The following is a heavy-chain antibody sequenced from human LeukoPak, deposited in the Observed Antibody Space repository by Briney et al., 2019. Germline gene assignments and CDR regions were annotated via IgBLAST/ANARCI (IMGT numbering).Heavy chain of an antibody. V-gene: IGHV4-4*07. J-gene: IGHJ4*02. CDR1: GGSISSYY. CDR2: IYTSGSI. D-gene: IGHD6-19*01. CDR3: ARGTPYSSGWYPPVRFDY. Sequence: PSETLSLTCTVSGGSISSYYWSWIRQPAGRGLEWIGRIYTSGSINYNPSLKSRVTMSVDTSKNQFSLKLSSMTAADTAVYYCARGTPYSSGWYPPVRFDYWGQGTLVTVSS.